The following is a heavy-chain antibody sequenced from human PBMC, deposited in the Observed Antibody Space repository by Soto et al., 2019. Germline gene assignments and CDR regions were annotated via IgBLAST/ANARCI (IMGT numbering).Heavy chain of an antibody. CDR2: ISGSGGST. CDR3: ARPRYYYGSGSYFYFDY. V-gene: IGHV3-23*01. Sequence: PGGSLRLSCDASGFTFRNYAMNWVRQAPGKGLDWVSAISGSGGSTYYADSVKGRFTISRDNSKNTLYLQVNSLRAEDTAVYYCARPRYYYGSGSYFYFDYWGQGTLVTVSS. J-gene: IGHJ4*02. CDR1: GFTFRNYA. D-gene: IGHD3-10*01.